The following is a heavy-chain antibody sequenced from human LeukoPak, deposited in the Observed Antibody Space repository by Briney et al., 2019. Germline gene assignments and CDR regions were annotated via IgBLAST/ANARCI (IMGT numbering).Heavy chain of an antibody. Sequence: ASVKVSCKASGYTFTTYYMHWVRQAPGQGLEWMGWTNPKSGGTNYVQKFQGRVTMTSDRSISTAYMDLSSLIPDDTAVYFCARGGRGATFDVWGQGTMVTVSS. J-gene: IGHJ3*01. D-gene: IGHD1-26*01. CDR1: GYTFTTYY. CDR2: TNPKSGGT. CDR3: ARGGRGATFDV. V-gene: IGHV1-2*02.